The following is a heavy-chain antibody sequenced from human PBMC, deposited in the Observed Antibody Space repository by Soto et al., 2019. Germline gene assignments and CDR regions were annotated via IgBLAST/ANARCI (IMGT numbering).Heavy chain of an antibody. J-gene: IGHJ6*02. CDR2: INHSGST. CDR1: GGSISSGGYY. CDR3: ARGGYCSGGSCWRFQYGMDV. V-gene: IGHV4-39*07. D-gene: IGHD2-15*01. Sequence: SETLSLTCTVSGGSISSGGYYWSWIRQHPGKGLEWIGEINHSGSTNYNPSLKSRVTISVDTSKNQFSLKLSSVTAADTAVYYCARGGYCSGGSCWRFQYGMDVWGQGTTVTVSS.